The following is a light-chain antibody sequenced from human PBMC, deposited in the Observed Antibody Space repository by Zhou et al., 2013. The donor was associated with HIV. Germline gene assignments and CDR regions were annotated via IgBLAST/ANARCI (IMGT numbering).Light chain of an antibody. CDR3: HQYSSYST. CDR1: HHVGTY. Sequence: AIQMTQSPSSFSASTGDEVSIACRASHHVGTYLAWYQQKPGKAPKLLISQTSTLQGGSHQDSAAVDLGQNSLSPFSCLQPDDFATYYCHQYSSYSTFGPGTKVEI. CDR2: QTS. V-gene: IGKV1-8*01. J-gene: IGKJ3*01.